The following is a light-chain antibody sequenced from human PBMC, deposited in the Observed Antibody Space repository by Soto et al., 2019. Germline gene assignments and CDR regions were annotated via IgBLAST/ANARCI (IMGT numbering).Light chain of an antibody. CDR3: QQYGSSPLT. Sequence: IVMTQSPATLSVSPGERATLSCRASQSVSSNLAWYQQKPGQAPRLLISGASTRATGIPARFSGSGSGTDFTLTISRLEPEDFAVYYCQQYGSSPLTFGGGTKVDIK. CDR1: QSVSSN. V-gene: IGKV3-15*01. CDR2: GAS. J-gene: IGKJ4*01.